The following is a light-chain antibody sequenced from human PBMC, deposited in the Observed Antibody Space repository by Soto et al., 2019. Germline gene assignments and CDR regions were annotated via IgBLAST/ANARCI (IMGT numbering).Light chain of an antibody. J-gene: IGKJ4*01. CDR2: QAS. CDR1: QSISSW. CDR3: QQYNTYPLT. V-gene: IGKV1-5*03. Sequence: DIQMTQSPSTLSASVGDRVTIACRASQSISSWLAWYQQKPGNAPKLLIYQASSLQSGVPSRFGGSGSGTEFTLTISSLQPDDFATHYCQQYNTYPLTFGGGTKVDIK.